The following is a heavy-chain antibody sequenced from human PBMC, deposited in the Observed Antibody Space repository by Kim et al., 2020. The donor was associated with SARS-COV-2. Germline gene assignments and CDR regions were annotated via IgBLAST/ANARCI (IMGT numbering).Heavy chain of an antibody. Sequence: GGSLRLSCAASGFTFSSFAMNWVRQAPGKGLEWVSTISGSGGTTYYADSVKGRFTISRDNSKSTLYLQMNSLRAEDTAVYYCAKDRVVVPSTLDWFDPWG. J-gene: IGHJ5*02. V-gene: IGHV3-23*01. CDR1: GFTFSSFA. CDR3: AKDRVVVPSTLDWFDP. CDR2: ISGSGGTT. D-gene: IGHD2-2*01.